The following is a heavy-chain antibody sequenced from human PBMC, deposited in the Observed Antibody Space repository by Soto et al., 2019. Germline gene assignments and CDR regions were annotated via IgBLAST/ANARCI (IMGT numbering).Heavy chain of an antibody. CDR1: GGSFSGYY. D-gene: IGHD4-17*01. CDR2: IDLSGST. J-gene: IGHJ4*02. V-gene: IGHV4-34*01. Sequence: QVQLQQWGAGLLKPSETLSLTCAVYGGSFSGYYWSWIRQPPGKGLEWIGEIDLSGSTNYSPSLRRRVTISVDTSKNQFSLKVSSVTAADTAVYYCARGRHGGASYWGQGTLVTVSS. CDR3: ARGRHGGASY.